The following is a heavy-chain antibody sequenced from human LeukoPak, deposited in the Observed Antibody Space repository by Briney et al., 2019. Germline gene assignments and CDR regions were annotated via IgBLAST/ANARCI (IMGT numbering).Heavy chain of an antibody. CDR3: AKTSISMKVVVITRGFAFDI. CDR2: ISDSGGYT. D-gene: IGHD3-22*01. V-gene: IGHV3-23*01. J-gene: IGHJ3*02. CDR1: GFTFNTYA. Sequence: QPGGSLRLSCAASGFTFNTYAMSWVRQPPGKGLEWVSGISDSGGYTYYADSVKGRFTISRDNTKKTLYLQMNSLRAEDTAVYYCAKTSISMKVVVITRGFAFDIWGQGTMVTVSS.